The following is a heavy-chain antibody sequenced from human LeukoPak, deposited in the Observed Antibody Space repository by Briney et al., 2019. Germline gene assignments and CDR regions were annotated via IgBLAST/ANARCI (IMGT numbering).Heavy chain of an antibody. CDR3: AKDFPVPAALGGFDY. CDR2: ISYDGSNK. J-gene: IGHJ4*02. V-gene: IGHV3-30*18. D-gene: IGHD2-2*01. Sequence: GGSLRLSCAASGFTFSSYGTHWVRQAPGKGLEWVAVISYDGSNKYYADSVKGRFTISRDNSKNTLYLQMNSLRAEDTAVYYCAKDFPVPAALGGFDYWGQGTLVTVSS. CDR1: GFTFSSYG.